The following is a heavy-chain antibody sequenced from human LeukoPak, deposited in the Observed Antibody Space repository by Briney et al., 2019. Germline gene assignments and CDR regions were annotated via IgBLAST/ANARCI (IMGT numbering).Heavy chain of an antibody. V-gene: IGHV1-69*04. J-gene: IGHJ4*02. CDR3: WVVPSGMATITFDY. CDR2: IIPILGIA. D-gene: IGHD5-24*01. Sequence: SVKVSCKASGGTFSSYAISWVRQAPGQGLEWMGRIIPILGIANYAQKFQGRVTITADKSTSTAYMELSSLRSEDTAVYYCWVVPSGMATITFDYWGQGTLVTVPS. CDR1: GGTFSSYA.